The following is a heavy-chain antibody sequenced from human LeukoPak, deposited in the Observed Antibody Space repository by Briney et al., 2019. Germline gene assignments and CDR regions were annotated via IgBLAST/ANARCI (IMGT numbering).Heavy chain of an antibody. CDR1: GYTFTSYD. Sequence: ASVKVSCKASGYTFTSYDINWVRQATGQGLEWMGWMNPNSGNTGYAQKFQGRVTMTRNTSISTAYMELSNLRSEDTAVYYCARDPTYYYDSSGYNPWGQGTLVTVSS. V-gene: IGHV1-8*01. CDR3: ARDPTYYYDSSGYNP. CDR2: MNPNSGNT. D-gene: IGHD3-22*01. J-gene: IGHJ5*02.